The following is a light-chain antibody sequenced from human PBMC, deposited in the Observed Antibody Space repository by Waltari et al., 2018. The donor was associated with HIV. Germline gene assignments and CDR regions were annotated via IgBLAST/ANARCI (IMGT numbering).Light chain of an antibody. J-gene: IGKJ2*03. CDR3: QQRTYWPPYS. V-gene: IGKV3-11*01. CDR1: QSVGRY. Sequence: EIVLTQSPATLSLSPGERATLSCRASQSVGRYLAWYQQKPGQAPRLLSYDASNSAAGIPFRFSGSGSATAFSLTISSLEPEDVALYYCQQRTYWPPYSFGHGTKLEIK. CDR2: DAS.